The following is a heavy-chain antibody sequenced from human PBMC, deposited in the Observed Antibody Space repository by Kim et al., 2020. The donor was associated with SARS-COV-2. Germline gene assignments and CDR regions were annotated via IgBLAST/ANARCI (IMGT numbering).Heavy chain of an antibody. Sequence: SRVTISVDTSKNQFSLKLSSVTAADTAVYYCARHKLRIQLWSDHADAFDIWGQGTMVTVSS. J-gene: IGHJ3*02. V-gene: IGHV4-59*08. CDR3: ARHKLRIQLWSDHADAFDI. D-gene: IGHD5-18*01.